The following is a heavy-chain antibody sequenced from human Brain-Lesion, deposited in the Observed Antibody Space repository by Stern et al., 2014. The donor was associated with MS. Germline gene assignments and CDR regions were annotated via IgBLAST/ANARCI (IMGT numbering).Heavy chain of an antibody. Sequence: DQLVESGAEVKKPGASVKVSCKTPGYIFTGYYIHWVRQAPGQGLEWMAWIKPNTGGTKYAQKFQGRVTMSRDTSISTAYVELSSLTSDDTAVYYCARDQRGITIFGVVTDYYYLGMDVWGQGTTVTVSS. CDR2: IKPNTGGT. J-gene: IGHJ6*02. CDR1: GYIFTGYY. D-gene: IGHD3-3*01. V-gene: IGHV1-2*02. CDR3: ARDQRGITIFGVVTDYYYLGMDV.